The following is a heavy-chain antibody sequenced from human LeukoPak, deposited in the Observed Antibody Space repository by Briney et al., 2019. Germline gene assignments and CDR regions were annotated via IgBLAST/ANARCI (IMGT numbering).Heavy chain of an antibody. J-gene: IGHJ5*01. CDR2: ISYDGSNK. Sequence: GGSLRLSCAASGFTFSSYAMHWVRQAPGKGLEWEAVISYDGSNKYYADSVKGRFTISRDNSKNTLYLQMNSLRVEDTAIYYCARDYGSGTYSLDSWGQGTLVTVSS. CDR1: GFTFSSYA. V-gene: IGHV3-30*04. D-gene: IGHD3-10*01. CDR3: ARDYGSGTYSLDS.